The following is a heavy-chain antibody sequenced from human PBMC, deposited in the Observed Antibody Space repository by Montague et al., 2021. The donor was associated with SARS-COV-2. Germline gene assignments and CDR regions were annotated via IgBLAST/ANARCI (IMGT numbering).Heavy chain of an antibody. V-gene: IGHV4-39*01. CDR3: ARYGYNWHDDEGFDY. J-gene: IGHJ4*02. CDR1: GGSISSSTSY. Sequence: SDTLSLTCTVSGGSISSSTSYWGWIRQPPGKGLEWIGSIFYSGSTYYNPSLKSRITISVDTSKNQFSRKLSSVTAADTAVYYCARYGYNWHDDEGFDYWGQGTLVTVSS. D-gene: IGHD1-20*01. CDR2: IFYSGST.